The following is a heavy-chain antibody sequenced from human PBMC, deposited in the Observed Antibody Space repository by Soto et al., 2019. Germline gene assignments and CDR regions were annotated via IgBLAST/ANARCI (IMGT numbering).Heavy chain of an antibody. CDR3: ARIESPVTYGMDV. D-gene: IGHD4-17*01. J-gene: IGHJ6*02. CDR1: GYSFTSYW. CDR2: IDPSDSYT. Sequence: GQSLKISCKGSGYSFTSYWISSVRQMPGKGLEWMGRIDPSDSYTNYSPSFQGHVTISADKSISTAYLQWSSLKASDTAMYYCARIESPVTYGMDVWGQGTTVTVSS. V-gene: IGHV5-10-1*01.